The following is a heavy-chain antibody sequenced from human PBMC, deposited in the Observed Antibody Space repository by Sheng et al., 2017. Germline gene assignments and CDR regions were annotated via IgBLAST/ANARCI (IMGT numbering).Heavy chain of an antibody. CDR3: PRGYYYDSSGSIHFDY. D-gene: IGHD3-22*01. CDR2: ISYDGSNK. J-gene: IGHJ4*02. Sequence: QVQLVESGGGVVQPGRSLRLSCAASGFTFSSYAMHWVRQAPGKGLEWVAVISYDGSNKYYADSVKGRFTISRDNSKNTLYLQMNSLRAEDTAVYYCPRGYYYDSSGSIHFDYWGQGTLVTVSS. V-gene: IGHV3-30*04. CDR1: GFTFSSYA.